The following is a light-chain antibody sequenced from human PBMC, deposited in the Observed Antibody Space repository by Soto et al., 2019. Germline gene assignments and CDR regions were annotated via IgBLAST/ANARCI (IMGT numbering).Light chain of an antibody. CDR2: EVS. CDR1: SNDIGGYNY. V-gene: IGLV2-14*01. J-gene: IGLJ2*01. CDR3: TSYTITHMPSI. Sequence: QSALTQPASVSGSPGQSITISRTGTSNDIGGYNYVSWLQHHPGEAPKLIIYEVSNRPSGVSNRFSGSKSGNTASLTITGPQPEEEASYYCTSYTITHMPSILGGGTKLTV.